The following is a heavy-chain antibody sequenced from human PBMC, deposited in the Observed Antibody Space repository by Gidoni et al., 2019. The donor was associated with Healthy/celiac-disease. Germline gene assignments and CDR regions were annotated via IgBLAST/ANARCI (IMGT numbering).Heavy chain of an antibody. V-gene: IGHV4-4*02. Sequence: QVQLQESGPGLLQPSGTLSLTCAVSGGPISSSNWWSWVRQPPGKGLEWIGEIYHSGSTNYNPSLKSRVTISVDQSKNQFSLKLSSVTAADTAVYYCARGGNGYSYGRALDYWGQGTLVTVSS. D-gene: IGHD5-18*01. CDR2: IYHSGST. CDR1: GGPISSSNW. CDR3: ARGGNGYSYGRALDY. J-gene: IGHJ4*02.